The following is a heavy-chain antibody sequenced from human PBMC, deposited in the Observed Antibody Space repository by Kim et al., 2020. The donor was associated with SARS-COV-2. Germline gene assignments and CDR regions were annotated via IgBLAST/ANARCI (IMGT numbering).Heavy chain of an antibody. CDR3: AKADSSAMDV. CDR2: ITGNGDTT. Sequence: GGSLRLSCAASGFTFPNYARHWVRQAPGKGLEWVSAITGNGDTTYYADSVKGRFTMSRNNSKKTLYLQMNSLRAEDTAVYYCAKADSSAMDVWGQGTTVIVSS. J-gene: IGHJ6*02. D-gene: IGHD6-25*01. V-gene: IGHV3-23*01. CDR1: GFTFPNYA.